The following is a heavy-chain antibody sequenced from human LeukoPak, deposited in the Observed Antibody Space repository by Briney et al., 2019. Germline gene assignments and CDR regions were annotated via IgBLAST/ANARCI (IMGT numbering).Heavy chain of an antibody. D-gene: IGHD5-12*01. J-gene: IGHJ4*02. V-gene: IGHV3-30*04. CDR2: ISFDGVNT. CDR3: ARLEVTVVATIDY. CDR1: GFTFSTYA. Sequence: PGGSLRLSCAASGFTFSTYAIHWVRQAPGKGLGWVAVISFDGVNTFYADSVKGRFTISRDNSNNTVYLQMNSLRAEDTAVYYCARLEVTVVATIDYWGQGTLVTVSS.